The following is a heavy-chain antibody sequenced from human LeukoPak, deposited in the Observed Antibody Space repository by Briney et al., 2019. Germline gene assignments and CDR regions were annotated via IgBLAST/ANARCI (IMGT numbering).Heavy chain of an antibody. CDR3: ARNDYDSSGYYFDY. V-gene: IGHV3-53*05. J-gene: IGHJ4*02. D-gene: IGHD3-22*01. Sequence: PGGSLRLSCAASGFTVSSNYMSWVRQAPGKGLEWVSVIYSGGSTYYADSVKGRFTISRDNSKNTLYLQMNSLRAEDTAVYYCARNDYDSSGYYFDYWGQGTLVTVSS. CDR2: IYSGGST. CDR1: GFTVSSNY.